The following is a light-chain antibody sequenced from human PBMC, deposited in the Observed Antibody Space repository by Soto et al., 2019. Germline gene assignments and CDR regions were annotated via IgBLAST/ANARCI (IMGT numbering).Light chain of an antibody. CDR3: MSYTRTSAWV. CDR1: SSDVGNYNY. V-gene: IGLV2-14*01. Sequence: QSALTQPASVSGSPGQSITISCTGTSSDVGNYNYVSWYQQHPDKAPKLMIYEVSNRPSGVSNRFSGSKSGNTASLTISGLQAEDEADYYCMSYTRTSAWVFGGGTQLTV. CDR2: EVS. J-gene: IGLJ3*02.